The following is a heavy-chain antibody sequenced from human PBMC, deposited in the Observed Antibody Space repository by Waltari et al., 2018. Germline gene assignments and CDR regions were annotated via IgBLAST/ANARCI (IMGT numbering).Heavy chain of an antibody. CDR2: ISSSSSTI. D-gene: IGHD1-26*01. CDR1: GFTFSSYS. J-gene: IGHJ3*02. Sequence: EVQLVESGGGLVQPGGSLRLSCAASGFTFSSYSMNWVRQAPGKGLEWVSYISSSSSTIYYADSVKGRFTISRDNAKNSLYLQMNSLRAEDTAVYYCARDQSGSYVGAFDIWGQGTMVTVSS. CDR3: ARDQSGSYVGAFDI. V-gene: IGHV3-48*01.